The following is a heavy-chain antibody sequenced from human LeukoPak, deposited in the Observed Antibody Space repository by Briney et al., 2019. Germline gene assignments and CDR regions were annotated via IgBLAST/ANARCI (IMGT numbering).Heavy chain of an antibody. Sequence: GGSLRLSCAASGFTFSTYAMMWVRQAPGKGLECVSSITGSDGSTFYADSVRGRFTISRDNSKNTLYLQMNSLRAEDTAVYYCAKETHQSSGRPQDYWGQGTLVTVSS. J-gene: IGHJ4*02. CDR2: ITGSDGST. D-gene: IGHD3-22*01. V-gene: IGHV3-23*01. CDR1: GFTFSTYA. CDR3: AKETHQSSGRPQDY.